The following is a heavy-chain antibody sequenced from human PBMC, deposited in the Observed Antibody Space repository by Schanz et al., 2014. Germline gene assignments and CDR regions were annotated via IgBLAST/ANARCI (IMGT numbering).Heavy chain of an antibody. CDR3: ARSTYYDILTGQTHTRVDVRYFDL. CDR2: ISSSSSYT. D-gene: IGHD3-9*01. J-gene: IGHJ2*01. V-gene: IGHV3-11*06. CDR1: GFTFSDYY. Sequence: QVQLVESGGGLVKPGGSLRLSCAASGFTFSDYYMSWIRQAPGKGLEWVSYISSSSSYTNYADSVKGRFTISRDNAKNSLYLQMNSLRAEDTAVYYCARSTYYDILTGQTHTRVDVRYFDLWGRGTLVTVSS.